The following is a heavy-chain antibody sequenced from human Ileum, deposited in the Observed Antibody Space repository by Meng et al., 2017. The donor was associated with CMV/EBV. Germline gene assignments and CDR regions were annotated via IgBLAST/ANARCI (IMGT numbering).Heavy chain of an antibody. D-gene: IGHD3-10*01. V-gene: IGHV1-2*02. Sequence: ASVKVSCKASGYTFTGYYMHWVRQAPGQGLEWMGWINPNSGGTNFAQKFQGRVTMTRDTSISTAYMELSRLRSDDTAVYYCARDSGREKQDGFDYWGQGTRVTVSS. J-gene: IGHJ4*02. CDR3: ARDSGREKQDGFDY. CDR1: GYTFTGYY. CDR2: INPNSGGT.